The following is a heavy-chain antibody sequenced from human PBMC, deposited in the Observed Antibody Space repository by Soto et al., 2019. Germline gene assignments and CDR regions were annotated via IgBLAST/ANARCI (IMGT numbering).Heavy chain of an antibody. J-gene: IGHJ4*02. V-gene: IGHV3-48*01. CDR2: ISSSSSTI. Sequence: EVQLVESGGGLVQPGGSLRLSCAASGFTFSSYSMNWVRQAPGKGLEWVSYISSSSSTIYYADSVKGRFTISRDNAKNSLYLQMNSLRGEDTAVYYCARCPPLRCDRFDYWGQGTLVTVSS. CDR1: GFTFSSYS. CDR3: ARCPPLRCDRFDY. D-gene: IGHD4-17*01.